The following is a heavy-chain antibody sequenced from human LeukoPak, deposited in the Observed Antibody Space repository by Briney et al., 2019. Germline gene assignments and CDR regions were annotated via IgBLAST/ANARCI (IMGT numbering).Heavy chain of an antibody. CDR1: GYTFINHD. Sequence: ASVKVSCKGYGYTFINHDIDWVRQAAGQGLEWMGGIIPIFGTANYAQKFQGRVTVTTDESTSTAYMELSSLRSEDTAVYYCARWVNYYDSSGYLDYWGQGTLVTVSS. J-gene: IGHJ4*02. CDR2: IIPIFGTA. D-gene: IGHD3-22*01. V-gene: IGHV1-69*05. CDR3: ARWVNYYDSSGYLDY.